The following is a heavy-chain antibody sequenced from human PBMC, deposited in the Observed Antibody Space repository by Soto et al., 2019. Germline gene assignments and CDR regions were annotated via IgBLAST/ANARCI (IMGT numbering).Heavy chain of an antibody. Sequence: VQLQQWGAGLLKPSETLSLTCAVYGGSFSGYYWSWIRQPPGKGLEWMGEINHSGSTNYNPSLKSRVTISVDTSKNQFSLKLSSVTAADTAVYYCARGRRQVPAAPVHYGMDVWGQGTTVTVSS. J-gene: IGHJ6*02. CDR3: ARGRRQVPAAPVHYGMDV. CDR2: INHSGST. D-gene: IGHD2-2*01. V-gene: IGHV4-34*01. CDR1: GGSFSGYY.